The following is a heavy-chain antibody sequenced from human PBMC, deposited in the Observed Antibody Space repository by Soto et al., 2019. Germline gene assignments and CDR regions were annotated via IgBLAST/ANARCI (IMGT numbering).Heavy chain of an antibody. CDR2: IKQDASEK. CDR3: AKATVSDSLFDN. V-gene: IGHV3-7*01. D-gene: IGHD4-17*01. CDR1: GFTFSSYW. J-gene: IGHJ4*02. Sequence: EVQLVESGGGLVQPGGSLRLSCAASGFTFSSYWMSWVRQAPGKGLEWVANIKQDASEKWYVDSVKGRFTTSRDNAKNSLHLQMNSLRAEDTAVYYCAKATVSDSLFDNWGQGALVTVSS.